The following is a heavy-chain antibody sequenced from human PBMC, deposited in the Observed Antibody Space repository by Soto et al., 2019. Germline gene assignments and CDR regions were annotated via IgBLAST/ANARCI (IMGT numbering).Heavy chain of an antibody. D-gene: IGHD5-18*01. CDR3: ARVAGYRLANWFDP. J-gene: IGHJ5*02. CDR1: GGSFSGYY. CDR2: INHSGST. Sequence: SETLSLTCAVYGGSFSGYYWSWIRQPPGKGLEWIGEINHSGSTNYNPSLKSRVTISLDTSKNQFSLKLGPVTAADTAVYYCARVAGYRLANWFDPWGQGTLVTVSS. V-gene: IGHV4-34*01.